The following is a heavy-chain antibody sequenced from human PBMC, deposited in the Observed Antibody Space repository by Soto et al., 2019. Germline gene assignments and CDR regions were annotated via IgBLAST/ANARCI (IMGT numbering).Heavy chain of an antibody. J-gene: IGHJ4*02. Sequence: DVQLVDSGGGLVQPGGSLRLSCAASGFTFSNYAMSWVRQAPGKGLEWVSLVSATAGTTYYTDSVKGRFTISRHKSRNTVFLQMKGLRADDTAVYYCAKDRLAAGFDYWGQGTLVTFSS. CDR1: GFTFSNYA. CDR3: AKDRLAAGFDY. D-gene: IGHD6-25*01. V-gene: IGHV3-23*04. CDR2: VSATAGTT.